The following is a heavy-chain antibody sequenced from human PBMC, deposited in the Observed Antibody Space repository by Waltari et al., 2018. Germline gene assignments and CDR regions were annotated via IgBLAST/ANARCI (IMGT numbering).Heavy chain of an antibody. CDR2: IKEDGSEX. CDR3: ARAYX. Sequence: EVQLVESGXGLVQPGGSLXLSCAXSRFSLSTNWMSWVRQAPGKGPEWVASIKEDGSEXYYVXSVKGRXXISXDNAKNSXXXQMXXLRAEDTTVXYCARAYXXGQGTLVTVSS. V-gene: IGHV3-7*01. CDR1: RFSLSTNW. D-gene: IGHD2-8*01. J-gene: IGHJ4*02.